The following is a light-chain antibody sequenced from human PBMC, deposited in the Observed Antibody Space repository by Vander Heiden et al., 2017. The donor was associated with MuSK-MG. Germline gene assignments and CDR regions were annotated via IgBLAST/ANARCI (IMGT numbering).Light chain of an antibody. CDR2: DVS. CDR3: QQRRTWPLT. V-gene: IGKV3-11*01. Sequence: EIVVTQSPATLSLSPGERATLSCRASQSVNSYLAWYQQKPGQAPSLLISDVSNRATGIPARFSGSGSGTDFTLTISSLEPEDFAVYYCQQRRTWPLTFGGGTRVXIK. J-gene: IGKJ4*01. CDR1: QSVNSY.